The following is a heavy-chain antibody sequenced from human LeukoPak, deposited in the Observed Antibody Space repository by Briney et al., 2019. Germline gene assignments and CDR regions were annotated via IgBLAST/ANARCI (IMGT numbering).Heavy chain of an antibody. D-gene: IGHD5-12*01. V-gene: IGHV4-39*01. CDR2: IYYSGST. CDR1: GGSISIYY. Sequence: SETLSLTCTVSGGSISIYYWGWIRQPPGKGLEWIGSIYYSGSTYYNPSLKSRVTISVDTSKNQFSLKLSSVTAADTAVYYCASMGYSGYDPAGFDYWGQGTLVTVSS. CDR3: ASMGYSGYDPAGFDY. J-gene: IGHJ4*02.